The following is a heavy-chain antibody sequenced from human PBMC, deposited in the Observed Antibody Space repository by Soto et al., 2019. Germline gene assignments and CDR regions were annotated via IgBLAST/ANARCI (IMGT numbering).Heavy chain of an antibody. CDR3: ARGLISGSHYSGGWYYFDS. D-gene: IGHD1-26*01. CDR2: IYHSGST. J-gene: IGHJ4*02. Sequence: SETLSLTCAVSGGSISSGGYSWSWIRQPPGKGLEWIGYIYHSGSTYYNPSLKSRVTISVDRSKNQFSLKLSSVTAADTAVYYCARGLISGSHYSGGWYYFDSRGQGTQVTVSS. V-gene: IGHV4-30-2*01. CDR1: GGSISSGGYS.